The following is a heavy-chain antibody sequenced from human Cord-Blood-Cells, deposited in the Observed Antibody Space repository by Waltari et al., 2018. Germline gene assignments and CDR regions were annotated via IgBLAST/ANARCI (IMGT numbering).Heavy chain of an antibody. CDR2: ISSSSSYI. CDR1: GFPFRRYR. CDR3: ATAHPWDFDY. J-gene: IGHJ4*02. D-gene: IGHD3-16*01. Sequence: EVQLVESGGGLVKPGVSRRPYGAASGFPFRRYRMTWVRPAPGKGLDWVSSISSSSSYIYYADSVKGRFTISRDNAKNSLYLQMNSLRAEDTAVYYCATAHPWDFDYWGQGTLVTVSS. V-gene: IGHV3-21*01.